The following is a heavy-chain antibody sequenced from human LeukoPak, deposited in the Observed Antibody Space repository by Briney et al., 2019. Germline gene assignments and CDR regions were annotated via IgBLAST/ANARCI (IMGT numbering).Heavy chain of an antibody. CDR1: GFTFSSYA. Sequence: GGSLRLSCAASGFTFSSYAMSWVRQAPGKGLEWVASIKQDGSAKSYVDSVKGRFTISRDNAKNSLFLQMNSLRAEDTAVYYCASDLGAWGLLVDFDSWGQGTLVTVSS. V-gene: IGHV3-7*05. CDR2: IKQDGSAK. CDR3: ASDLGAWGLLVDFDS. J-gene: IGHJ4*02. D-gene: IGHD1-26*01.